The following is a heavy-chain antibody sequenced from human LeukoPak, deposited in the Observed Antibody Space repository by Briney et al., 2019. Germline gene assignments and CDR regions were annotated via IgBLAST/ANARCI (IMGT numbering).Heavy chain of an antibody. CDR2: IIPILGIA. CDR1: GGTFSSYA. D-gene: IGHD6-13*01. J-gene: IGHJ4*02. V-gene: IGHV1-69*04. Sequence: GASVKVSCKASGGTFSSYAISWVRQAPGQGLEWMGRIIPILGIANYAQKFQGRVTITADKSTSTAYMELGSLRSEDTAVYYCARAVYSSSWYLAYWGQGTLVTVSS. CDR3: ARAVYSSSWYLAY.